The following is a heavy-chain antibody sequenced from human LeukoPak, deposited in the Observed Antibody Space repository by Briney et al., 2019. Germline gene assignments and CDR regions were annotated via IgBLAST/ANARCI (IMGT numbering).Heavy chain of an antibody. CDR1: GYSFTSYW. CDR2: IYPGDSDT. D-gene: IGHD1-14*01. Sequence: GESLKISCQGSGYSFTSYWIGWVRQMPGKGLEWMGIIYPGDSDTRYSPSFQGQVTISADKSISTAYLQWSSLKASDTAMYYCARHGAGWTGVPEFDYWGQGTLVTVSS. J-gene: IGHJ4*02. CDR3: ARHGAGWTGVPEFDY. V-gene: IGHV5-51*01.